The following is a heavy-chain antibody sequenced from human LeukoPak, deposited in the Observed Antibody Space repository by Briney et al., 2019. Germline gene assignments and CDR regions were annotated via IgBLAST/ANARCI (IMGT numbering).Heavy chain of an antibody. J-gene: IGHJ6*02. Sequence: ASVKVSCKASGYTFTGYYMHWVRQTPGQGLEWMGWINPNSGGTNYAQKFQGRVTMTRDTSISTAHMELSRLRSDDTAVYYCAGTHGSYYYYGMDVWGQGTTVTVSS. CDR3: AGTHGSYYYYGMDV. V-gene: IGHV1-2*02. CDR1: GYTFTGYY. CDR2: INPNSGGT.